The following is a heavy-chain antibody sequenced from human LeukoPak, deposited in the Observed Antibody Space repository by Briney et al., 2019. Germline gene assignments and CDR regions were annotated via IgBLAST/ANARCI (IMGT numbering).Heavy chain of an antibody. D-gene: IGHD3-10*01. Sequence: GESLKISCKGSGYSFTNYWIGWVRQMPAKGLEWMGIIYPGDSDTRYSPSFQGQVSISVDKSISTAYLQWSSLKASDTAMYYCARRYYGSGSYSDGFDYWGQGTLVTVSS. CDR1: GYSFTNYW. V-gene: IGHV5-51*01. J-gene: IGHJ4*02. CDR3: ARRYYGSGSYSDGFDY. CDR2: IYPGDSDT.